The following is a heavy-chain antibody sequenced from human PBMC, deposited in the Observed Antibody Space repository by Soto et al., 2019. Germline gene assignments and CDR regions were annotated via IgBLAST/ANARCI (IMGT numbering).Heavy chain of an antibody. D-gene: IGHD3-10*01. CDR1: GFTFSGSA. Sequence: GGSLRLSCAASGFTFSGSAMHWVRQASGKGLEWVGRIRSKANSYATAYAASVKGRFTISRDDSKNTAYLQMNSLKTEDTAVYYCTTLITMVRGFPFDPWGQGTLVTVSS. V-gene: IGHV3-73*01. J-gene: IGHJ5*02. CDR2: IRSKANSYAT. CDR3: TTLITMVRGFPFDP.